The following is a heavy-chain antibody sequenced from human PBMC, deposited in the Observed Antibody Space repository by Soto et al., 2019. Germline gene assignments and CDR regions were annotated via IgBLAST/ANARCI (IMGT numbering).Heavy chain of an antibody. CDR1: GGSISSYY. J-gene: IGHJ3*02. CDR2: IYYSGST. CDR3: ARRWGDALDI. D-gene: IGHD1-26*01. Sequence: QVQLQESGPGLVKPSETLSLTCPVSGGSISSYYWSWIRQPTGKGLEWIGYIYYSGSTNYNPSLKSRVTISVDTSKNQFSLKLSSVTAADTAVYYCARRWGDALDIWGQGTMVTVSS. V-gene: IGHV4-59*01.